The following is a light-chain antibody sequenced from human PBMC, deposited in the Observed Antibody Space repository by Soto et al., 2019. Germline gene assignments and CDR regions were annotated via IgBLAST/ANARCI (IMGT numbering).Light chain of an antibody. V-gene: IGLV2-23*02. CDR3: CSYVGSSARV. J-gene: IGLJ2*01. Sequence: QSALTQPASVSGSPGQSITISCTGASSDVGSYNLVSWYQQHPGKAPKLVIYEVTKRPSGVSNRFSGSKSGNTASLTISGLQAEDEADYYCCSYVGSSARVFGGGTQLTVL. CDR2: EVT. CDR1: SSDVGSYNL.